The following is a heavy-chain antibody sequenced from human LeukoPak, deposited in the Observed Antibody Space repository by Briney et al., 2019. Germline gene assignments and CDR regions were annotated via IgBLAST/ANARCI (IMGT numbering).Heavy chain of an antibody. CDR1: GFIFSNYW. CDR3: RGSDSTYDY. Sequence: PGGSLRLSCAASGFIFSNYWMHWVRQAPGKGLVWVSRITSDGSSTNYADSVKGRFTISRDNAKNSLYLQMNSLRAEDTALYYCRGSDSTYDYWGQGTLVTVSS. J-gene: IGHJ4*02. CDR2: ITSDGSST. D-gene: IGHD3-22*01. V-gene: IGHV3-74*01.